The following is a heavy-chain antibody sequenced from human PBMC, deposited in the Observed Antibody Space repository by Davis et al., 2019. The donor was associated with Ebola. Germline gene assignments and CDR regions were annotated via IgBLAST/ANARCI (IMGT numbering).Heavy chain of an antibody. J-gene: IGHJ6*04. Sequence: GGSLRLSCAASGFTFSAHSMNWVRQAPGKGLEWVSYISSSGIMTEYADSVKGRFTISSDNSKNTLYLKMNSLRAEDTAVYYCAKAHPTRYCSGGSCSYYYYGMDVWGKGTTVTVSS. D-gene: IGHD2-15*01. V-gene: IGHV3-21*04. CDR3: AKAHPTRYCSGGSCSYYYYGMDV. CDR1: GFTFSAHS. CDR2: ISSSGIMT.